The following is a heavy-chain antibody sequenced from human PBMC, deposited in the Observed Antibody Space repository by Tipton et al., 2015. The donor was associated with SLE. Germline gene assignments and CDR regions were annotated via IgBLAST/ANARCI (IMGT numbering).Heavy chain of an antibody. J-gene: IGHJ4*02. V-gene: IGHV4-39*07. Sequence: TLSLTCTVSGGSISSSSYYWGWIRQPPGKGLEWIGNIFYSGSTNYNPSLKSRVTISVDTSKNQFSLKLSSVTAADTAVYYCARSSNLYGSGAGDYWGQGTLVTVSS. CDR1: GGSISSSSYY. D-gene: IGHD3-10*01. CDR3: ARSSNLYGSGAGDY. CDR2: IFYSGST.